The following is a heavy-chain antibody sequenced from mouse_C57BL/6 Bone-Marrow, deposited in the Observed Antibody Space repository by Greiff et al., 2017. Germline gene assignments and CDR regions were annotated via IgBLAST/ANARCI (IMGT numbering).Heavy chain of an antibody. CDR2: FHPYNDDT. Sequence: QVQLQQSGAELVKPGASVKMSCKASGYTFTTYSIAWMKQNHGKSLEWIGIFHPYNDDTKYNEKFKGTATLTVSTSSSTVYLALLRLTSDDSAVYYCARGGNYAWYYLDDWGQGTTLTVSS. CDR3: ARGGNYAWYYLDD. V-gene: IGHV1-47*01. D-gene: IGHD2-1*01. J-gene: IGHJ2*01. CDR1: GYTFTTYS.